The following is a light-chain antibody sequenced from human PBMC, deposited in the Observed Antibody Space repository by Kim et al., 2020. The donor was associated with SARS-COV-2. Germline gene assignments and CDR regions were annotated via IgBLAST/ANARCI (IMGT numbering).Light chain of an antibody. V-gene: IGKV3-15*01. J-gene: IGKJ2*01. Sequence: EIVMTQSPATLSVSPGERVTLSCRASQSVSSNLAWYQQKPGQAPRLLIYGASTTATGIPDRFSGSGSGTEFTLTISSLQSEDFAVYYCQQYHKWPPYTFGQGTKLEI. CDR1: QSVSSN. CDR2: GAS. CDR3: QQYHKWPPYT.